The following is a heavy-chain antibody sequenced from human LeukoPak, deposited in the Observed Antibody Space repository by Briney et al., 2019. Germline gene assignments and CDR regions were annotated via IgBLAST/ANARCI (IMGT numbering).Heavy chain of an antibody. D-gene: IGHD2-15*01. CDR2: ISGSGGST. CDR1: GFTFSRHS. CDR3: VKGSTGSCYSGGDY. J-gene: IGHJ4*02. V-gene: IGHV3-23*01. Sequence: PGGSLRLSCAASGFTFSRHSMSWVRQAPGKGLEWVSAISGSGGSTYYADSVKGRFTISRDNSKNTLYLQMNSLRAADTAIYYCVKGSTGSCYSGGDYWGQGTLVTVSS.